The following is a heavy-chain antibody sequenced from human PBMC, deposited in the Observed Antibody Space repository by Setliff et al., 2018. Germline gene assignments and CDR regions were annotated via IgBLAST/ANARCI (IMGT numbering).Heavy chain of an antibody. CDR2: LIPFFGTT. J-gene: IGHJ3*02. CDR1: GGTFSSFA. V-gene: IGHV1-69*13. CDR3: ARDSRQWLEGGASGDMDI. D-gene: IGHD6-19*01. Sequence: SVKVSCKTSGGTFSSFAVSWVRQAPGQRPEWMGRLIPFFGTTIYAQEFQGRVTITADQSTSTVFMELNSLRSEDTAFYYCARDSRQWLEGGASGDMDIWGQGTAVT.